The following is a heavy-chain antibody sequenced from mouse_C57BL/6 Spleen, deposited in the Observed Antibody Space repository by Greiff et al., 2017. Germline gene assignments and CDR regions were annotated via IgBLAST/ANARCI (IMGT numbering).Heavy chain of an antibody. D-gene: IGHD1-1*01. CDR3: ARFNYGSSYVDFDY. Sequence: QVQLQQSGPELVKPGASVKISCKASGYAFSGSWMNWVKQRPGKGLEWIGRIYPGDGDTNYNGKFKGKATLTADNSSSTAYMQLSSLTSEDSAVYFCARFNYGSSYVDFDYWGQGTTLTVSS. V-gene: IGHV1-82*01. CDR2: IYPGDGDT. CDR1: GYAFSGSW. J-gene: IGHJ2*01.